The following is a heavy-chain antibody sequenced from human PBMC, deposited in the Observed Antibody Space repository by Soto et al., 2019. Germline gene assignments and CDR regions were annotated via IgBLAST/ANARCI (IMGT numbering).Heavy chain of an antibody. D-gene: IGHD1-7*01. Sequence: QVQLQESGPGLVKPSQTLSLTCTVSGGSISSGDYYWTWIRQPPGKGLEWIGYINYFGSTYHNPSLKCRLTISVDTSKNQFSLNLSSVTAADTAVYYCARDRGIGTAWFDPWGQGILVTVSS. CDR3: ARDRGIGTAWFDP. J-gene: IGHJ5*02. V-gene: IGHV4-30-4*01. CDR1: GGSISSGDYY. CDR2: INYFGST.